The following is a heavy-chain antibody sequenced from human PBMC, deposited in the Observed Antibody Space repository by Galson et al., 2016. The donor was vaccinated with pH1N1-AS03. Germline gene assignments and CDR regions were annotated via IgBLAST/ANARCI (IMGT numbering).Heavy chain of an antibody. CDR1: AFTFSNSW. CDR2: IKEDGSDK. V-gene: IGHV3-7*03. Sequence: SLRLSCAASAFTFSNSWMSWVRQAPGKGLECVAIIKEDGSDKYYLDSVKGRFTISRDNAKNSLYLQMNSLRAEDTAVYYCARDGGGNYKVSFDVWGRGTMVTVPS. CDR3: ARDGGGNYKVSFDV. J-gene: IGHJ3*01. D-gene: IGHD1-26*01.